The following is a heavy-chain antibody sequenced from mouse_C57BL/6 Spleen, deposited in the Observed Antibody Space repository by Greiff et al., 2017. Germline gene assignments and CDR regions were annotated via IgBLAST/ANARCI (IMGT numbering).Heavy chain of an antibody. V-gene: IGHV1-82*01. CDR1: GYAFSSSW. CDR3: ARSDYSNYLYYFDY. CDR2: IYPGDGDT. Sequence: VQLKESGPELVKPGASVKISCKASGYAFSSSWMNWVKQRPGKGLEWIGRIYPGDGDTNYNGKFKGKATLTADKSSSTAYMQLSSLTSEDSAVYFCARSDYSNYLYYFDYWGQGTTLTVSS. J-gene: IGHJ2*01. D-gene: IGHD2-5*01.